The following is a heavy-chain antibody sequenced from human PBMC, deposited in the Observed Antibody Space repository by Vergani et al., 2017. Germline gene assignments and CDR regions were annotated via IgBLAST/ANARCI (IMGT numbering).Heavy chain of an antibody. CDR3: ARGRLRYFDWLSKPDAFDI. D-gene: IGHD3-9*01. Sequence: QVQLQQWGAGLLKPSETLSLTCAVYGGSFSGYYWSWIRQPPRKGLEWIGEINHSGSTNYNPSLKSRVTISVDTSKNQFSLKLSSVTAADTAVYYCARGRLRYFDWLSKPDAFDIWGQGTMVTVSS. J-gene: IGHJ3*02. V-gene: IGHV4-34*01. CDR2: INHSGST. CDR1: GGSFSGYY.